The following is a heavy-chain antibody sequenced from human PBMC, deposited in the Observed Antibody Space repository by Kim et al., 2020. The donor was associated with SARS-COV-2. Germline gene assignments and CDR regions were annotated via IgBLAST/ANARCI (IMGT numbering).Heavy chain of an antibody. CDR3: AREPYSSSWYPSNAADYYYGMDV. D-gene: IGHD6-13*01. V-gene: IGHV1-46*01. CDR1: GYTFTSYY. J-gene: IGHJ6*02. CDR2: INPSGGST. Sequence: ASVKVSCKASGYTFTSYYMHWVRQAPGQGLEWMGIINPSGGSTSYAQKFQGRVTMTRDTSTSTVYMELSSLRSEDTAVYYCAREPYSSSWYPSNAADYYYGMDVWGQGTTVTVSS.